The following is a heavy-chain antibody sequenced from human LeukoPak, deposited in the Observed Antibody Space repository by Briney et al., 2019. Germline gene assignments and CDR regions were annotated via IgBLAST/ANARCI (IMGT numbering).Heavy chain of an antibody. CDR3: ARTYYYDSSGYYFPFDY. J-gene: IGHJ4*02. V-gene: IGHV3-21*01. CDR1: GFTFSSYS. CDR2: ISSSSSYI. Sequence: PGRSLRLSCAASGFTFSSYSMNWVRQAPGKGLEWLSSISSSSSYIYYADSVKGRFTISRDNAKNSLYLQMNSLRAEDTAVYYCARTYYYDSSGYYFPFDYWGQGTLVTVSS. D-gene: IGHD3-22*01.